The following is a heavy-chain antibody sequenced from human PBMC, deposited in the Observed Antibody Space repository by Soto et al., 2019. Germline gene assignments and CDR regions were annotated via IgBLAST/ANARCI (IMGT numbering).Heavy chain of an antibody. CDR2: ISAHNGNT. CDR3: ARGRYGDY. J-gene: IGHJ4*02. V-gene: IGHV1-18*01. D-gene: IGHD1-1*01. CDR1: GYTFTSYG. Sequence: QVHLVQSGAEVKKPGASVKVSCKASGYTFTSYGITWVRQAPGQGLEWMGWISAHNGNTDYAQKLQGRVIVTRDTSAGPASMELRSLRSADTAVYYCARGRYGDYWGQGALVTVSS.